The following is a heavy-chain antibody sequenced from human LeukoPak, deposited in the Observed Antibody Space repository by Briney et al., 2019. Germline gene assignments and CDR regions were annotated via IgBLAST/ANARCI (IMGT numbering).Heavy chain of an antibody. V-gene: IGHV1-24*01. CDR3: ALGVRGVIYPGCFDY. D-gene: IGHD3-10*01. Sequence: GASVKVSCKVSGYTLTELSMHWVRQAPGKGLEWMGGFDPEDGETIYAQKFQGRVTMTEDTSTDTAYMELSSLRSEDTAVYYCALGVRGVIYPGCFDYWGQGTLVTASS. CDR2: FDPEDGET. J-gene: IGHJ4*02. CDR1: GYTLTELS.